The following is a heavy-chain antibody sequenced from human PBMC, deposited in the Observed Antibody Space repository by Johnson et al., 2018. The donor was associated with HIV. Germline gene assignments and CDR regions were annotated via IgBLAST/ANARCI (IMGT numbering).Heavy chain of an antibody. CDR1: GFTFSNYG. Sequence: QVQLVESGGGVVQPGGSLRLSCAASGFTFSNYGIHWVRQAPGRGLEWVTFIQYDGTKVYYADSVKGRFTSARDNSKNMLYLQMNNLRVEDTAVYYCAKDVGNYWPDAFDIWGQGAVVTVSS. CDR2: IQYDGTKV. J-gene: IGHJ3*02. D-gene: IGHD3-3*01. CDR3: AKDVGNYWPDAFDI. V-gene: IGHV3-30*02.